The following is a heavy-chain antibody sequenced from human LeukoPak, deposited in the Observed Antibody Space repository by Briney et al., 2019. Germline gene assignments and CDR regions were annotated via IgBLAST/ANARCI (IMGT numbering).Heavy chain of an antibody. V-gene: IGHV4-4*07. CDR1: GGSISSYY. CDR2: IHTSGST. Sequence: SDTLSLICTVSGGSISSYYWSWIRQPAGKGLEWIGRIHTSGSTNYKPSLKSRVTISVDKSKNQFSLKLSSVTAADTAVYYCARGAAAAGTDYWGKGTLVTVSS. D-gene: IGHD6-13*01. J-gene: IGHJ4*02. CDR3: ARGAAAAGTDY.